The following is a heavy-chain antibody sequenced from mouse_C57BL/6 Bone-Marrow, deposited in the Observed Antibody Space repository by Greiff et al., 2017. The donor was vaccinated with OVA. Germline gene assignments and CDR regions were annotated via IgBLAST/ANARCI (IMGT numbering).Heavy chain of an antibody. J-gene: IGHJ4*01. CDR3: AKKGEPYYYAMDY. V-gene: IGHV2-5*01. CDR1: GFSLTSYG. Sequence: VQLQQSGPGLVQPSQSLSITCTVSGFSLTSYGVHWVRPSPGKGLEWLGVIWRGGSTDYNAAFMSRLSITKDNSKSQVFFKMNSLQADDTAIYYCAKKGEPYYYAMDYWGQGTSVTVSS. CDR2: IWRGGST.